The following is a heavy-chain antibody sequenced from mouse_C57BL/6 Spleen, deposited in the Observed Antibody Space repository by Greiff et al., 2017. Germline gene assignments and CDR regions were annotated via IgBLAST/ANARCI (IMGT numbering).Heavy chain of an antibody. CDR2: IYPGDGDT. J-gene: IGHJ4*01. CDR1: GYAFRSYW. Sequence: VKLMESGAELVKPGASVKISCKASGYAFRSYWMNWVKQRTGQGLEWIGQIYPGDGDTNYNGKFKGKATLTADKSSSTAYRQRSSLTSRVSAVYFWARDGLLYSIDYWGQGTSVTVSS. CDR3: ARDGLLYSIDY. V-gene: IGHV1-80*01. D-gene: IGHD2-3*01.